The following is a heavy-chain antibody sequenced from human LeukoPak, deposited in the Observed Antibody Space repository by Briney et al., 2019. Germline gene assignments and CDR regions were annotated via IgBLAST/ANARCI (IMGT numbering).Heavy chain of an antibody. D-gene: IGHD3-3*01. CDR1: GFTFSSYA. CDR3: AKGDYDFWSGYYTDYYYMDV. J-gene: IGHJ6*03. V-gene: IGHV3-23*01. Sequence: GGSPRLSCAASGFTFSSYAMSWVRQAPGKGLEWVSAISGSGGSTYYANSVKGRFTISRDNSKNTLYLQMNSLRAEDTAVYYCAKGDYDFWSGYYTDYYYMDVWGKGTTVTISS. CDR2: ISGSGGST.